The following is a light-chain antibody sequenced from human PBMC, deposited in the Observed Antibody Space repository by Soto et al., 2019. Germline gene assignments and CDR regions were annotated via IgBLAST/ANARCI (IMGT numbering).Light chain of an antibody. CDR2: DAS. Sequence: EIVLTQSPATLSLSPGEGATLSCRASQTVSSYLAWYQQKAGQAPRPLIYDASNRAPGIPARFSGSGSGTDFTLTISSLEPEDFAVYYCQQRSSWPLTLGGGTKVDI. J-gene: IGKJ4*01. V-gene: IGKV3-11*01. CDR1: QTVSSY. CDR3: QQRSSWPLT.